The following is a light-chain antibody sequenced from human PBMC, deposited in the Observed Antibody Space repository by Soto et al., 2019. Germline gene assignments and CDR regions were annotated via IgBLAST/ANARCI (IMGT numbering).Light chain of an antibody. Sequence: DVVMTQSPLSLPVTLGQSASISCRSSQSLVNSDGNTYLNWFQQRPGQSPRRLMYKVSVRSSGVPDRFRGSGSDTDFTLKISRVEPEDVGVYYCMQGTHWPPTFGPGTKVDIK. CDR1: QSLVNSDGNTY. CDR2: KVS. V-gene: IGKV2-30*01. CDR3: MQGTHWPPT. J-gene: IGKJ3*01.